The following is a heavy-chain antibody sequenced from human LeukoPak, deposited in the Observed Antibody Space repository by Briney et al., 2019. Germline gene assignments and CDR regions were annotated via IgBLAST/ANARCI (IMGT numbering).Heavy chain of an antibody. V-gene: IGHV3-13*01. J-gene: IGHJ4*02. CDR1: GFTLSDYD. CDR2: IGTAGDT. Sequence: GGSLRLSCAASGFTLSDYDMHWVRQATGKGLEWVSAIGTAGDTYYTGSVKGRFTISRENAKNSLCLQMNSLRAGDTAVYYCARVAKERVGGVYYFDYWGQGTLVTVSS. D-gene: IGHD1-1*01. CDR3: ARVAKERVGGVYYFDY.